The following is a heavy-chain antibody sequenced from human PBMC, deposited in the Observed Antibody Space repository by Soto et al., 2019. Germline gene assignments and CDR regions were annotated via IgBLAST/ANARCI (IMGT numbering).Heavy chain of an antibody. J-gene: IGHJ4*02. CDR2: ISYDGSNK. V-gene: IGHV3-30*18. D-gene: IGHD6-6*01. Sequence: QVQLVESGGGVVQPGRSLRLSCAASGFTFSSYGMHWVRQAPGKGLEWVAVISYDGSNKYYADSVKGRFTISRDNSKNTLYLQMNSLRAEDTAVYYCAKAKAARPELEVFGDYWGQGTLVTVSS. CDR3: AKAKAARPELEVFGDY. CDR1: GFTFSSYG.